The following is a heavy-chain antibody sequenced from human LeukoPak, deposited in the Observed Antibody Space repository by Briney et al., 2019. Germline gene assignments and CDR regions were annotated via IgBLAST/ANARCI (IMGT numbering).Heavy chain of an antibody. CDR1: GGSISSGGYY. CDR2: IYHSGST. V-gene: IGHV4-30-2*01. CDR3: ARRRASTKGMNYFDY. Sequence: SETLSLTCTVSGGSISSGGYYWSWIRQPPGKGLEWIGYIYHSGSTYYNPSLKSRVTISVDKSKNQFSLKLSSVTAADTAVYYCARRRASTKGMNYFDYWGQGTLVTVSS. J-gene: IGHJ4*02.